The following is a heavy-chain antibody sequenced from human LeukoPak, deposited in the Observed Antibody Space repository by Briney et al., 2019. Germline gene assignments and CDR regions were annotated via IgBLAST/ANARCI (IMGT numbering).Heavy chain of an antibody. Sequence: SETLSLTCTGSGVSISSYYWSWLRQPPGKGLEGIGYIYYSGSTNYNPSLKSRVTISVDTSKNQFSLKLSSVTAADTAVYYCARAYSSSSPFDYWGQGTLVTVSS. CDR1: GVSISSYY. J-gene: IGHJ4*02. V-gene: IGHV4-59*01. CDR3: ARAYSSSSPFDY. D-gene: IGHD6-6*01. CDR2: IYYSGST.